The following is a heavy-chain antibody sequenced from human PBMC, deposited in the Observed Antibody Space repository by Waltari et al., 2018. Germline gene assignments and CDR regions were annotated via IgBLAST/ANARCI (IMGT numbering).Heavy chain of an antibody. V-gene: IGHV1-69-2*01. CDR2: VDPEDGET. CDR1: GYTFTDYY. Sequence: EVQLVQSGAEVKKPGATVKISCKASGYTFTDYYMHWVQQAPGKGLEWMGRVDPEDGETIYAEKFQGRVTITADTSTDTAYMELSSLRSEDTAVYYCATQTTIFGVVMPGDWYFDLWGRGTLVTVSS. CDR3: ATQTTIFGVVMPGDWYFDL. D-gene: IGHD3-3*01. J-gene: IGHJ2*01.